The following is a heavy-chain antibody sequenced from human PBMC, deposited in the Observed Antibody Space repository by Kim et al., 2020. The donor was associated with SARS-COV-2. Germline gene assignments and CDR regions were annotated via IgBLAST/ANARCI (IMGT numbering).Heavy chain of an antibody. CDR1: GGSVSSNLYF. CDR2: IYYTGTT. Sequence: SETLSLTCTVSGGSVSSNLYFWGWIRQPPGKGLEWIGTIYYTGTTDYHPSLKNRVTISLDTSKNHFSLRLTSVTAADTAVYYCARLTVYGSPDTDFGGR. V-gene: IGHV4-39*01. J-gene: IGHJ2*01. CDR3: ARLTVYGSPDTDF. D-gene: IGHD3-10*01.